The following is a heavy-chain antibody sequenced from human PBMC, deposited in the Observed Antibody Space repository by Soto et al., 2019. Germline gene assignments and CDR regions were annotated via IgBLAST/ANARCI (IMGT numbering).Heavy chain of an antibody. J-gene: IGHJ4*02. CDR2: INSDGSST. Sequence: GGSLRLSCAASGFTFSSYWMHWVRQAPGKGLVWVSRINSDGSSTSYADSVKGRFTISRDNAKNTLYLQMNSLRAEDTAVYYCARVGGVPAASLPFDYWGQGTLVTVSS. D-gene: IGHD2-2*01. CDR1: GFTFSSYW. CDR3: ARVGGVPAASLPFDY. V-gene: IGHV3-74*01.